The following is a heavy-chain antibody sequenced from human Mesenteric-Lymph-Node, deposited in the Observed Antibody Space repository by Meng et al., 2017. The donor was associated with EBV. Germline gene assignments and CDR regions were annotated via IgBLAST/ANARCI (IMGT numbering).Heavy chain of an antibody. J-gene: IGHJ4*02. CDR3: ARDNPLDQ. Sequence: QVQLVQSGSELKKPAAPVKLSCKASGYTFTTYAINWVRQAPGQGLEWMGWISTITGNPTNAQDFTGRFVFSLDTSVSTAYLQINNLKPDDTAVYYCARDNPLDQWGQGTLVTVSS. CDR2: ISTITGNP. CDR1: GYTFTTYA. V-gene: IGHV7-4-1*02.